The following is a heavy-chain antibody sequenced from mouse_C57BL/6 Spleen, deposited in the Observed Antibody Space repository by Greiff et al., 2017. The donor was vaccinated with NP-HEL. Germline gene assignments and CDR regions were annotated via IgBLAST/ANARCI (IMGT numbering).Heavy chain of an antibody. Sequence: VQLQQSGPELVKPGASVKISCKASGYAFSSSWMNWVKQRPGKGLEWIGRIYPGDGDTNYNGKFKGKDTLTADKSSSTAYMQLSSLTSEDSAVYFCARTPYYYGSSYAMDYWGQGTSVTVSS. D-gene: IGHD1-1*01. CDR3: ARTPYYYGSSYAMDY. J-gene: IGHJ4*01. V-gene: IGHV1-82*01. CDR1: GYAFSSSW. CDR2: IYPGDGDT.